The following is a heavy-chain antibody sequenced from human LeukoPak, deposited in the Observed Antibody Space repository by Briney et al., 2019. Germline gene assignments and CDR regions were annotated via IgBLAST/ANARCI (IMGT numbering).Heavy chain of an antibody. CDR2: IKSDGSST. CDR3: ARVPLTYCGGECLSWFDP. V-gene: IGHV3-74*01. CDR1: GFIFSSYW. D-gene: IGHD2-21*01. Sequence: GGSLRLSCAASGFIFSSYWMHWVRQAPGKGLVWVSRIKSDGSSTSYADSVKGRFTISRDNAKNTLYLQMNSLRAEDTAVYYCARVPLTYCGGECLSWFDPWGQGTLVTVSS. J-gene: IGHJ5*02.